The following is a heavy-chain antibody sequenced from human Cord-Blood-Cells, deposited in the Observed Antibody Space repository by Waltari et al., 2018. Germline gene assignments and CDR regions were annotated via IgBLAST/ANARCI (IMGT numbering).Heavy chain of an antibody. D-gene: IGHD4-4*01. CDR3: ASGSSSMTTVTIDY. J-gene: IGHJ4*02. CDR1: GYSISSGYY. Sequence: QVQLQESGPGLVKPSETLSLTCAVSGYSISSGYYWGWIRQPPGKGLEWIGSIYHSGSTYYNPSLKSRVTISVDTSKNQFSLKLSSVTAADTAVYYCASGSSSMTTVTIDYWGQGTLVTVSP. V-gene: IGHV4-38-2*01. CDR2: IYHSGST.